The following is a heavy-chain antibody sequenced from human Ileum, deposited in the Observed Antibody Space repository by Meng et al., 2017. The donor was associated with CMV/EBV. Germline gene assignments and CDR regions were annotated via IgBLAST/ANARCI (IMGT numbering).Heavy chain of an antibody. CDR1: GFTFTSSW. V-gene: IGHV3-7*01. CDR3: ARDGSGCSAF. D-gene: IGHD6-19*01. Sequence: GGSLRLSCAASGFTFTSSWMSWLRQVPGKGLEWVANIKPDANEKYYVDSVEGRFTISRDNAKNSLFLQMDSLRAEDTAVYYCARDGSGCSAFWGQGTLVTVSS. J-gene: IGHJ4*02. CDR2: IKPDANEK.